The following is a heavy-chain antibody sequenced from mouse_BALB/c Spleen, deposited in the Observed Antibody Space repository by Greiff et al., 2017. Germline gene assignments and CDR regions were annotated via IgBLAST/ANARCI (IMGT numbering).Heavy chain of an antibody. V-gene: IGHV3-2*02. Sequence: EVQLQQSGPGLVKPSQSLSLTCTVTGYSITSDYAWNWIRQFPGNKLEWMGYISYSGSTSYNPSLKSRISITRDTSKNQFFLQLNSVTTEDTATYYCASGFPFAYWGQGTLVTVSA. J-gene: IGHJ3*01. CDR3: ASGFPFAY. D-gene: IGHD3-1*01. CDR2: ISYSGST. CDR1: GYSITSDYA.